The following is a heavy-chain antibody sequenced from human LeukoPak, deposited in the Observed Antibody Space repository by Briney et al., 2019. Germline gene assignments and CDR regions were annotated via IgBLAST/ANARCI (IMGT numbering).Heavy chain of an antibody. CDR1: GYTFTSCD. V-gene: IGHV1-8*01. Sequence: ASVKVSCRASGYTFTSCDVNWVRQATGQGLEWMGWMNPNTGDTGYAQKFQGRVTMTRSTSISTAYMELSSLRSEDTAVYHCARGRWFSDSSGYSGNAFDIWGQGTLVTVSS. CDR2: MNPNTGDT. J-gene: IGHJ3*02. CDR3: ARGRWFSDSSGYSGNAFDI. D-gene: IGHD3-22*01.